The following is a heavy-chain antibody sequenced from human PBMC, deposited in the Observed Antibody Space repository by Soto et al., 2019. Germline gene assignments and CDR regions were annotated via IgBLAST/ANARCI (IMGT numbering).Heavy chain of an antibody. CDR3: ASTSFGYSYGYRY. J-gene: IGHJ4*02. V-gene: IGHV4-30-4*01. CDR2: IYYSGST. Sequence: QVQLQESGPGLVKPSQTLSLTCTVSGGSISSGDYYWSWIRQPPGKGLEWIGYIYYSGSTYYHPSLKTRVTISVDTYKNQFSLKLSSVTAADPAVYYCASTSFGYSYGYRYWGQGTLVTVSS. CDR1: GGSISSGDYY. D-gene: IGHD5-18*01.